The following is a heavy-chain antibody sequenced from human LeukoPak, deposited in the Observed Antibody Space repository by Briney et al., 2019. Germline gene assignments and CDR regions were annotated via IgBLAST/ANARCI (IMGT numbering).Heavy chain of an antibody. CDR1: GGTFSSYA. CDR2: IIPIFGTA. V-gene: IGHV1-69*13. D-gene: IGHD1-26*01. J-gene: IGHJ4*02. Sequence: GASVKVSCKASGGTFSSYAISWVRQAPGQGLEWMGGIIPIFGTANYAQKFQGRVTITADESTSTAYMELSSLRSEDTAVYYCATRANSGSYSFDYWGQGTLVTVSS. CDR3: ATRANSGSYSFDY.